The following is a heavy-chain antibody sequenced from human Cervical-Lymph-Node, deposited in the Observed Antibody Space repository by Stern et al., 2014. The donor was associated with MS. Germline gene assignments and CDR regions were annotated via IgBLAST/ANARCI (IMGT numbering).Heavy chain of an antibody. J-gene: IGHJ6*02. D-gene: IGHD3-3*01. CDR1: GGTFSTNA. CDR3: ARNRLRFGGPSSRRGSGMDV. V-gene: IGHV1-69*01. Sequence: LQLVESGAEVKKPGSSVAVSCKTSGGTFSTNALSWVRQAPGQGLEWMGGIIPMFGAPFYAPDFQGRDTLTTDESTNTVYMEVTSLRYNDTAVYFCARNRLRFGGPSSRRGSGMDVWGQGTRVTVSS. CDR2: IIPMFGAP.